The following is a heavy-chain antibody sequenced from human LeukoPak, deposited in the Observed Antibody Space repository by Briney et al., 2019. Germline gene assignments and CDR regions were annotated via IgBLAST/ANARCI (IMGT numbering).Heavy chain of an antibody. CDR1: GFTFSSYS. CDR2: ISSSSSYI. J-gene: IGHJ5*02. D-gene: IGHD1-26*01. V-gene: IGHV3-21*01. CDR3: ARVGATFWFDP. Sequence: GGSLRLSCAASGFTFSSYSMNWVRQAPGKGLEWVSSISSSSSYIYYADSVKGRFTISRDNAKNSLYLQMNSLRAEDTAVYYCARVGATFWFDPWGQGTLVTVSS.